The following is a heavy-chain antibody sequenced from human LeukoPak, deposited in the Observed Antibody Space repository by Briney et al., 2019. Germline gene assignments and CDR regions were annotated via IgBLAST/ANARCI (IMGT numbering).Heavy chain of an antibody. CDR1: GFTFSSYG. V-gene: IGHV3-30*02. CDR3: AKSPVPTSGSYYGIDY. Sequence: GGSLRLSCAASGFTFSSYGMHWVRQAPGKGLEWVAFIRYDGSNKYYADSVKGRFTISRDNSKNTLYLQMNSLRAEDTAVYYCAKSPVPTSGSYYGIDYWGQGTLVTVSS. J-gene: IGHJ4*02. CDR2: IRYDGSNK. D-gene: IGHD1-26*01.